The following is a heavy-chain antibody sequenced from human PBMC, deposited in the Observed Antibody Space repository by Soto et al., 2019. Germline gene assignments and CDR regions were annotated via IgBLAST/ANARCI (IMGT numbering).Heavy chain of an antibody. V-gene: IGHV1-2*04. CDR3: ARGPGTTVTSNYYFYYMDV. CDR2: INPNSGGT. Sequence: ASVKVCCKASGYTFTGYYMHWVRQAPGQGLEWMGWINPNSGGTNYAQKFQGWVTMTRDTSISTAYMELSRLRSDDTAVYYCARGPGTTVTSNYYFYYMDVWGKGTTVTVSS. CDR1: GYTFTGYY. J-gene: IGHJ6*03. D-gene: IGHD4-4*01.